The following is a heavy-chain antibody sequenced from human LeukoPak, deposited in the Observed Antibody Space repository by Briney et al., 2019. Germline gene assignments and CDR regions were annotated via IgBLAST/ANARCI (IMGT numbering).Heavy chain of an antibody. CDR3: ARGVGYCSGGTCSYNWFDP. Sequence: SETLSLTCAVYGGSFSGYYWSWIRQPPGKGLEWIGEIDHSGSTNYNPSLKSRVTMSGDTSKNQFFLKLTSVTAADTAMYYCARGVGYCSGGTCSYNWFDPWGQGTLVTVSS. CDR2: IDHSGST. D-gene: IGHD2-15*01. V-gene: IGHV4-34*01. CDR1: GGSFSGYY. J-gene: IGHJ5*02.